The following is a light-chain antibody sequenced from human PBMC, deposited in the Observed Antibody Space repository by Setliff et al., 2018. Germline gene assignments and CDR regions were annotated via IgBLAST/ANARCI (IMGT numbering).Light chain of an antibody. V-gene: IGLV2-14*03. Sequence: SVLTQPASVSGSPGQSITISCSGTSSDVGSYDLVSWYQQHPGKAPKLIIYNVSGRPSGVSHRFSGSKSDNTASLTISGLQAEDEADYYCNAYTSRSTDVFGSGTKVTVL. J-gene: IGLJ1*01. CDR2: NVS. CDR1: SSDVGSYDL. CDR3: NAYTSRSTDV.